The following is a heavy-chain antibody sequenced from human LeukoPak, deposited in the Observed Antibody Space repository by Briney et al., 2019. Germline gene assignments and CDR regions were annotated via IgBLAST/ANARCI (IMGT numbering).Heavy chain of an antibody. J-gene: IGHJ4*02. D-gene: IGHD6-19*01. CDR1: GFTFSGYY. CDR3: ARATVASNVPYDY. V-gene: IGHV3-11*01. CDR2: ISSSGSTI. Sequence: GGSLRLSCAASGFTFSGYYMSWIRQAPGKGLEWVSYISSSGSTIYYADSVKGRFTISRDNAKNSLYLQMNSLRAEDTAVYYCARATVASNVPYDYWGQGTLVTVSS.